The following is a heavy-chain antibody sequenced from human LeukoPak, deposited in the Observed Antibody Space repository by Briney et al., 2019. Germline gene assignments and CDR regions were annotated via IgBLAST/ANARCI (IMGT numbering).Heavy chain of an antibody. Sequence: PGGSLRLSCAASGFTFSSYWMSWVRQAPGKGLEWVANIKQDGGRKYYVDSVKGRFTISRDNAKNSLYLQMNSLRADDTAVYYCARAGSCSGASCYSGFDSWGQGTLVSVSS. CDR2: IKQDGGRK. V-gene: IGHV3-7*01. CDR1: GFTFSSYW. CDR3: ARAGSCSGASCYSGFDS. J-gene: IGHJ4*02. D-gene: IGHD2-15*01.